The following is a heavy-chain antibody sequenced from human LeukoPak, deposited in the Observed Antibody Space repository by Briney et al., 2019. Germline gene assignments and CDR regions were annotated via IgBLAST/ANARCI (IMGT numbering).Heavy chain of an antibody. CDR2: INPNSGGT. CDR3: ARVLSGSYYYYYYMDV. V-gene: IGHV1-2*02. J-gene: IGHJ6*03. D-gene: IGHD1-26*01. Sequence: ASVKVSCKASGYTFTGYYMHWVRQAPGHGLEWMGWINPNSGGTNYAQKFQGRVTMTRDTSISTAYMELSRLRSDDTAVYYCARVLSGSYYYYYYMDVWGKGTTVTVSS. CDR1: GYTFTGYY.